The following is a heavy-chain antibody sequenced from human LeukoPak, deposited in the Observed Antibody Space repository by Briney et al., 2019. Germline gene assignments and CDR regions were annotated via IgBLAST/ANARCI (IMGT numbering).Heavy chain of an antibody. Sequence: ASVKVSCKASGYTFTSYGISWVRQAPGQGLEWMGWISAYNGNTNYVQKLQGRVTMTTDTSTSTAYMELRSLRSDDTAVYYCARYYDFWSGYYPLDYWGQGTLVTVSS. D-gene: IGHD3-3*01. J-gene: IGHJ4*02. CDR2: ISAYNGNT. CDR3: ARYYDFWSGYYPLDY. CDR1: GYTFTSYG. V-gene: IGHV1-18*01.